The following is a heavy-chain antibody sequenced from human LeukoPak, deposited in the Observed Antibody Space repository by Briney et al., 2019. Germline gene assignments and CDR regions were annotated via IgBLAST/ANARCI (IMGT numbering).Heavy chain of an antibody. V-gene: IGHV3-23*01. J-gene: IGHJ4*02. CDR1: IFTLSSDA. CDR2: ICGSGGSK. CDR3: ARGYSSSSWRLFDY. D-gene: IGHD6-6*01. Sequence: GGSMRLSCVSCIFTLSSDAMSSVRPAPGKGLEWVSAICGSGGSKYYADSVKGRFTISRDNSKNTLYLQLNNLRAEDTVVYYCARGYSSSSWRLFDYWGQGTLVTVSS.